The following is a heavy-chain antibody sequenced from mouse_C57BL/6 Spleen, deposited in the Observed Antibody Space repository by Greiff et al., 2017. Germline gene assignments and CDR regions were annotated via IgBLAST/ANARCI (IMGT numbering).Heavy chain of an antibody. Sequence: VQLQQSGPGLVKPSQSLSLTCSVTGYSITSGYYWNWIRQFPGNKLEWMGYISYDGSNNYNPSLKNRISITRDTSKNQFFLKLNSVTTEDTATYYCATYDYESAMDYWGQGTSVTVSS. D-gene: IGHD2-4*01. CDR3: ATYDYESAMDY. V-gene: IGHV3-6*01. CDR2: ISYDGSN. CDR1: GYSITSGYY. J-gene: IGHJ4*01.